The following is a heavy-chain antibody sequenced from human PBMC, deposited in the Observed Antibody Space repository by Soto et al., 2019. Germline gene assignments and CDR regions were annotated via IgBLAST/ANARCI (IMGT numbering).Heavy chain of an antibody. CDR2: IIPIFGTA. J-gene: IGHJ5*02. V-gene: IGHV1-69*12. D-gene: IGHD3-22*01. CDR3: ARDRGDSSGYYPYWFDP. Sequence: QVQLVQSGAEVKKPGSSVKVSCKASGGTFSSYAISWVRQAPGQGLEWMGEIIPIFGTANYAQKFQGRVTITADESTSTAYMELSSLRSEDTAVYYCARDRGDSSGYYPYWFDPWGQGTLVTVSS. CDR1: GGTFSSYA.